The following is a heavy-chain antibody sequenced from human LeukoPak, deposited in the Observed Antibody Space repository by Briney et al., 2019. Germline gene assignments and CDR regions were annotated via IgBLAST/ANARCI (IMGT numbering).Heavy chain of an antibody. V-gene: IGHV3-33*01. J-gene: IGHJ6*02. CDR2: IWYDGSNK. CDR3: ARRRSCGMDV. CDR1: GFTFSSSG. Sequence: GGSLRLSCEASGFTFSSSGMHWVRQAPGKGLERVAVIWYDGSNKYYADSVKGRFTISRDNFKNTLYLQMNSLRAEDTAVYYCARRRSCGMDVWGQGTTVTVSS.